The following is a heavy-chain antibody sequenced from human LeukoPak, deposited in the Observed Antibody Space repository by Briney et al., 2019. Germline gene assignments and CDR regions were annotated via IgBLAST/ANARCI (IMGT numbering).Heavy chain of an antibody. Sequence: GASVKVSCKASGYTFTGYYMHWVRQAPGQGLEWMGWINPNSGGTNYAQKFQGRVTMTRDTSISTAYMELSRLRSDDTAVYYCARPGVEYYDFWSGYLPLDYRGQGTLVTVSS. V-gene: IGHV1-2*02. CDR2: INPNSGGT. J-gene: IGHJ4*02. CDR3: ARPGVEYYDFWSGYLPLDY. CDR1: GYTFTGYY. D-gene: IGHD3-3*01.